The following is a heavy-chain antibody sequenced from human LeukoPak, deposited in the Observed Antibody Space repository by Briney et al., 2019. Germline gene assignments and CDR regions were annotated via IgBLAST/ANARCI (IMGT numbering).Heavy chain of an antibody. Sequence: GGSLRLSCAASGFTCSSYWMHWVRQAPGKGLVWVSRINTDGSSTSYADSVKGRFTISRDNAKNTLYLQMNSLRAEDTAVYYCARDRSYSGRYFDYWGQGTLVTVSS. D-gene: IGHD1-26*01. CDR1: GFTCSSYW. V-gene: IGHV3-74*01. J-gene: IGHJ4*02. CDR3: ARDRSYSGRYFDY. CDR2: INTDGSST.